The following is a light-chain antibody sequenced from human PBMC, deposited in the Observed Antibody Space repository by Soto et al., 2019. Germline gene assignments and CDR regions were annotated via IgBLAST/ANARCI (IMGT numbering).Light chain of an antibody. CDR3: QQRTNWSSVT. CDR1: QSVSSY. V-gene: IGKV3-11*01. CDR2: DAS. J-gene: IGKJ4*01. Sequence: EIVLTQSPGTLSLSPGDRATLSCRASQSVSSYLAWYQQKPGQAPRLLIYDASNRATGIPARFSGSGSGTDFTLTIRSLEPEDFAVYYCQQRTNWSSVTFGGGTKGDIK.